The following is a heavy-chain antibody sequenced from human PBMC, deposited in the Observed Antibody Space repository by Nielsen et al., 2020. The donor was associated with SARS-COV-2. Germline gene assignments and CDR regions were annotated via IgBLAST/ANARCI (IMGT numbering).Heavy chain of an antibody. J-gene: IGHJ3*02. D-gene: IGHD6-13*01. CDR1: GFSFSIHA. V-gene: IGHV3-64D*08. Sequence: GESLKISCSASGFSFSIHAMHWVRQAPGKGLEFVSVINSRGDKRYYADSVEDRFTISRDNSKNTLYLEMSRLRPEDTAVYYCVKCRTSWLDDDLDDIWGQGTMVTVSA. CDR2: INSRGDKR. CDR3: VKCRTSWLDDDLDDI.